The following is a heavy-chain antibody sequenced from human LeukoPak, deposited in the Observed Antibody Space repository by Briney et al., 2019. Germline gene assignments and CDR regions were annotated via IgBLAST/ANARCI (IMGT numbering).Heavy chain of an antibody. CDR2: IKSKADGATT. V-gene: IGHV3-15*01. CDR3: TTYDTSGWFSLNY. J-gene: IGHJ4*02. D-gene: IGHD6-19*01. Sequence: PGGSLRLSCAASEFTFSNAWMNWVRQAPGKGLEWVGRIKSKADGATTDYAAPVKGRFTISRDDSKNTLYLQMNSLKTEDTAVYYCTTYDTSGWFSLNYWGQGSLVTVSS. CDR1: EFTFSNAW.